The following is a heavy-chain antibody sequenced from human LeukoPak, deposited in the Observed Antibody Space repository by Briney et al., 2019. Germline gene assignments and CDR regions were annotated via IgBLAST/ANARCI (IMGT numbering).Heavy chain of an antibody. CDR1: GSSINSYY. V-gene: IGHV4-59*08. J-gene: IGHJ4*02. CDR3: ARLGTAYDY. Sequence: PSETLSLTCTVSGSSINSYYRSWIRQPPGKGLEWIGYNYYSGITNYNPSLKSRVTISVDTSKNQFSLKLSSVTAADTAVYYCARLGTAYDYWGRGTLVTVSS. D-gene: IGHD1-1*01. CDR2: NYYSGIT.